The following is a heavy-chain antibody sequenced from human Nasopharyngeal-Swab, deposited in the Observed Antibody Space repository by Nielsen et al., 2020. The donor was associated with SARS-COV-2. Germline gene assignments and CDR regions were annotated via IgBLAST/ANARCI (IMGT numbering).Heavy chain of an antibody. Sequence: GGSLRLSCAASGFTFADYAMHWVRQAPGKGLEWVSGISWNSGSIGYADSVKGRFTISRDNAKKTLYLQMNSLRAEDTAVYYCARVDVHDAFDIWGQGTMVTVSS. J-gene: IGHJ3*02. CDR2: ISWNSGSI. D-gene: IGHD3-16*01. CDR1: GFTFADYA. CDR3: ARVDVHDAFDI. V-gene: IGHV3-9*01.